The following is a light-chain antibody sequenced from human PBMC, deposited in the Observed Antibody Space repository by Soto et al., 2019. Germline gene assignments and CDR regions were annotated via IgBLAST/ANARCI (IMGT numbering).Light chain of an antibody. Sequence: CVACQCVSSSYLAWYQQKPGQAPRLLIYGASSRATGIPDRFSGSGSGTDFTLASTAVSPYVLTGYSYQQESRLSWWTLGQGTKVDIK. CDR3: QQESRLSWWT. J-gene: IGKJ1*01. CDR2: GAS. CDR1: QCVSSSY. V-gene: IGKV3-20*01.